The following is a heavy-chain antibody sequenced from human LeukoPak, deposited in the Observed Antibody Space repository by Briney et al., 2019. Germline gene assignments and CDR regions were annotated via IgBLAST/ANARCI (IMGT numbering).Heavy chain of an antibody. V-gene: IGHV5-51*01. CDR1: GSIFTNYW. CDR3: ARRLATAAVDY. CDR2: IYPGDSKN. D-gene: IGHD6-13*01. J-gene: IGHJ4*02. Sequence: GASLQISCKGSGSIFTNYWIAWGRQLPGKGLEGMGIIYPGDSKNRYSPSFQGQVTISADKSISTAYLQWSSLKASDTAMYYCARRLATAAVDYWGQGTLVTVSS.